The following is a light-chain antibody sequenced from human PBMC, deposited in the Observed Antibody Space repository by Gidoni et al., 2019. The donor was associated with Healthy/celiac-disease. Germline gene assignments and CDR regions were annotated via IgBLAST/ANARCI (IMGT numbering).Light chain of an antibody. CDR3: QQYYSTLTWT. V-gene: IGKV4-1*01. CDR2: WAS. J-gene: IGKJ1*01. Sequence: DIVMTQSPDSLAVSLGERATINCKSSQSVLYSSNNKNYLAWYQQNPGQPPKLLIYWASTRKSGVPDRFSGSGSGTDFTLTISSLQAEDVAVYYCQQYYSTLTWTFGQGTKVEIK. CDR1: QSVLYSSNNKNY.